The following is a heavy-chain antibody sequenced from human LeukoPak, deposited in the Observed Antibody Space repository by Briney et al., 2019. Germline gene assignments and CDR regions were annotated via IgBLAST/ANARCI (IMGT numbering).Heavy chain of an antibody. CDR3: ARDDGSGSYYVFDY. V-gene: IGHV3-74*01. CDR1: GFTFSSYW. J-gene: IGHJ4*02. D-gene: IGHD3-10*01. Sequence: GGSLRLSCAASGFTFSSYWMHWVRQAPGKGLVWVSRINSDGSSTSYADSVKGRFTISRDNAKNSLYLQMNSLRAEDTAVYYCARDDGSGSYYVFDYWGQGTLVTVSS. CDR2: INSDGSST.